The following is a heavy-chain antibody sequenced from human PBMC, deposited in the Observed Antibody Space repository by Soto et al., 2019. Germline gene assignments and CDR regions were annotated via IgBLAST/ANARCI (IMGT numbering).Heavy chain of an antibody. CDR3: ARDVVRYCSSTSCKYYYYGMDV. CDR2: IIPIFGTA. Sequence: SVKVSCKASGGTFSSYSISWVRQAPGQGLEWMGGIIPIFGTANYAQKFQGRVTITADESTSTAYMELSSLRSEDTAVYYCARDVVRYCSSTSCKYYYYGMDVWGQGTTVTVSS. CDR1: GGTFSSYS. V-gene: IGHV1-69*13. J-gene: IGHJ6*02. D-gene: IGHD2-2*01.